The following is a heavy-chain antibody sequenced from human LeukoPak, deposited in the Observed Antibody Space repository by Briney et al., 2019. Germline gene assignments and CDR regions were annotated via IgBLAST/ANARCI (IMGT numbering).Heavy chain of an antibody. D-gene: IGHD3-22*01. Sequence: SETLSLTCTVSGYSISSGYYWGWVRQPPGKGLEWIGSIYHSGSTYYNPSLKSRVTISVDTSKNQFSLKLSSVTAADTAVYYCARDLDSSGYYYVEKDYWGQGTLATVSS. V-gene: IGHV4-38-2*02. CDR1: GYSISSGYY. CDR3: ARDLDSSGYYYVEKDY. J-gene: IGHJ4*02. CDR2: IYHSGST.